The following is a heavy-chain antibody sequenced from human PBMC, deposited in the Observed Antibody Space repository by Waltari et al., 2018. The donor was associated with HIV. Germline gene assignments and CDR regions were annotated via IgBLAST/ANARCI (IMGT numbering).Heavy chain of an antibody. CDR3: ARDPQRKDGYNFDS. J-gene: IGHJ4*02. CDR2: CDMKTGVT. CDR1: GSGFNTYY. Sequence: QVQLVQSGAEVKKPGASVKVSCKTSGSGFNTYYIHWVRQALGRGLEWMGLCDMKTGVTSYAQAFQGRVTMAGDASISTASLELSSLTSDDTATYYCARDPQRKDGYNFDSWGQGTLVTVSS. D-gene: IGHD5-12*01. V-gene: IGHV1-2*06.